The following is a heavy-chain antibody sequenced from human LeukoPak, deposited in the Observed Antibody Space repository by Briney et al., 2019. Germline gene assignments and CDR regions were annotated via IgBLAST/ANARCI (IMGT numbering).Heavy chain of an antibody. D-gene: IGHD3-22*01. Sequence: AGGSLRLSCVASGFTFSSYGMHWVRQAPGKGLEWVAVIWYDGSNKYYADSVKGRFTISRDNSKNTLYLQMNSLRAEDTAVYYCARAMRYYDSSGYFDYWGQGTLVSVSS. CDR1: GFTFSSYG. V-gene: IGHV3-33*01. J-gene: IGHJ4*02. CDR3: ARAMRYYDSSGYFDY. CDR2: IWYDGSNK.